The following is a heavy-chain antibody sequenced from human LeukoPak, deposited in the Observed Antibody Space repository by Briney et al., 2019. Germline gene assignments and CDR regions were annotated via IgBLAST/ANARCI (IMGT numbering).Heavy chain of an antibody. J-gene: IGHJ4*02. CDR2: IHSDGSST. Sequence: GGSLRLSCAASGFTFSNYWMHWVRQAPGRGLAWVSRIHSDGSSTSYADSVKGRFTISRDNAKNTLYLQMNSLTAEDTAVYYCARDAWMASTPLDYWGQGTLVTVSS. V-gene: IGHV3-74*01. CDR3: ARDAWMASTPLDY. CDR1: GFTFSNYW. D-gene: IGHD5-24*01.